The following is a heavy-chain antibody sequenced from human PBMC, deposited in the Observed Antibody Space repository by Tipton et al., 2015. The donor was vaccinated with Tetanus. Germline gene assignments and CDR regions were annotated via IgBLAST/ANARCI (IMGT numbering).Heavy chain of an antibody. D-gene: IGHD2-21*01. J-gene: IGHJ4*02. CDR1: EFTFTSYA. V-gene: IGHV3-23*01. Sequence: SLXLSCAASEFTFTSYAMTWVRQAPGKGLEWVSVITGGAGGTNYADSVKGRFTISRDNSKNTVYLQMNSLRAEDTAVYYCAKAYAGGPPFYFDYWGQGTLVTVSS. CDR3: AKAYAGGPPFYFDY. CDR2: ITGGAGGT.